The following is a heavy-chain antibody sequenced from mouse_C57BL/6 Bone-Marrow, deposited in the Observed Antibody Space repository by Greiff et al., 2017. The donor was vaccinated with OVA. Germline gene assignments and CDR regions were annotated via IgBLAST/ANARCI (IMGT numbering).Heavy chain of an antibody. D-gene: IGHD4-1*01. J-gene: IGHJ2*01. CDR2: ISSGGSYT. Sequence: EVQGVESGGDLVKPGGSLKLSCAASGFTFSSYGMSWVRQTPDKRLEWVATISSGGSYTYYPDSVKGRFTISRDNAKNTLYLQMSSLKSEDTAMYYCARKLGQGYWGQGTTLTVSS. V-gene: IGHV5-6*01. CDR3: ARKLGQGY. CDR1: GFTFSSYG.